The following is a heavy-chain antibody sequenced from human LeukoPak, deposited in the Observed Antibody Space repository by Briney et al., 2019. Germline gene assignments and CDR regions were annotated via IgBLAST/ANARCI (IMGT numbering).Heavy chain of an antibody. J-gene: IGHJ4*02. V-gene: IGHV3-30*06. Sequence: GGSLRLSCAASGFTFSNYAMHWVRQAPGKGLDWVAVISFDGRNQYYADSVKGRFTISRDDPQRTLYLQMNNLQGEDTAVYYCAREQGRGPHYYFDFWGRGTLVTVSS. CDR3: AREQGRGPHYYFDF. CDR2: ISFDGRNQ. D-gene: IGHD6-25*01. CDR1: GFTFSNYA.